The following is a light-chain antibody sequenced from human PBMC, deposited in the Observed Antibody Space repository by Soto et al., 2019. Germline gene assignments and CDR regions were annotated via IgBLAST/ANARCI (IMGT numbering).Light chain of an antibody. J-gene: IGLJ2*01. V-gene: IGLV2-14*01. CDR3: SSYIITATF. Sequence: QSVLTQPASVSGSPGQSITISCTGATSAVGDSKFVSWYQQHPGRAPKLLIYDVTSRPSGVSNRFSGSKSGNTASLTISGLQLEDEATYYCSSYIITATFFGGGTKLTVL. CDR2: DVT. CDR1: TSAVGDSKF.